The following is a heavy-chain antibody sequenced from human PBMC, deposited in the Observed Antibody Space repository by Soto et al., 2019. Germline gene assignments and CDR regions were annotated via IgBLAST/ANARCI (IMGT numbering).Heavy chain of an antibody. CDR3: ARLSRAASHFDY. CDR2: IYYSGST. D-gene: IGHD2-15*01. V-gene: IGHV4-31*03. CDR1: GGSISSGGYY. Sequence: LSLTCTVSGGSISSGGYYWSWIRQHPGKGLEWIGYIYYSGSTYYNPSLKSRATISVDTSKNQFSLKLSSVTAADTAVYYCARLSRAASHFDYWGQGTLVTVSS. J-gene: IGHJ4*02.